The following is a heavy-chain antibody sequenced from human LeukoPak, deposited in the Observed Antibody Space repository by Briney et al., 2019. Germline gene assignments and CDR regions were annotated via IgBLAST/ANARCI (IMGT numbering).Heavy chain of an antibody. CDR3: AHSRCDYEFWSGYRTTGFYY. CDR1: GFSPSTSGAG. CDR2: MYWNDDK. V-gene: IGHV2-5*01. J-gene: IGHJ4*02. D-gene: IGHD3-3*01. Sequence: SGPTLVNVTQTLTLTCTFSGFSPSTSGAGVGWIRQPQGKTLEWIALMYWNDDKRYSPSLKSRLTITKDTSKNQVVLPMTNMDAVSTAPYYCAHSRCDYEFWSGYRTTGFYYWGQGSLVTVSS.